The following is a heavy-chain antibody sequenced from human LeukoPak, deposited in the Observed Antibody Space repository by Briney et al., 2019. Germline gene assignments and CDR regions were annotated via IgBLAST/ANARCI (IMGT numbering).Heavy chain of an antibody. CDR1: GDSVSSNNGA. Sequence: SQTFSLTCAISGDSVSSNNGAWNWVRQSPSRGLEWLGRTYYRSKWYYDYAESMKGRITISPDTSKNQFSLQLTSVTPEDTAVYYCTRDLGASGWYTFDYWGQGTLVTVSS. D-gene: IGHD6-19*01. J-gene: IGHJ4*02. CDR3: TRDLGASGWYTFDY. V-gene: IGHV6-1*01. CDR2: TYYRSKWYY.